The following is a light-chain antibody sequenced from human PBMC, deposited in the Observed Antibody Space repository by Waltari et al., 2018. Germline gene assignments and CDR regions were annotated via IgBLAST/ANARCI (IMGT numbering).Light chain of an antibody. J-gene: IGLJ2*01. Sequence: QSALTQPASVSGSPGQSITISCTGTSRDIGTYDLVSWYQQYPGKAPKLMIYEVNKRPSWLAYRFPVSKSGNTAALTSSGLQAEDEADYYCCSYAGRVVFGGGTKLTVL. CDR3: CSYAGRVV. CDR1: SRDIGTYDL. CDR2: EVN. V-gene: IGLV2-23*02.